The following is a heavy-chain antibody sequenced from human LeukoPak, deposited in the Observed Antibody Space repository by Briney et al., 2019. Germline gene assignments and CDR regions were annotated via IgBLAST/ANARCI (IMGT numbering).Heavy chain of an antibody. CDR3: ARGAPYYYGSGSYTRYFQH. CDR2: INHSGST. D-gene: IGHD3-10*01. J-gene: IGHJ1*01. Sequence: SETLSLTCAVYGGSFSGYYWSWIRQPPGKGLEWIGEINHSGSTNYNPSLKSRVTISVVTSKNQFSLKLSSVTAADTAVYYCARGAPYYYGSGSYTRYFQHWGQGTLVTVSS. CDR1: GGSFSGYY. V-gene: IGHV4-34*01.